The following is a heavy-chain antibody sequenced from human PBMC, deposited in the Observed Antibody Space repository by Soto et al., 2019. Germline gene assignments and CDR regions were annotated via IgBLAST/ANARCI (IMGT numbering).Heavy chain of an antibody. D-gene: IGHD3-9*01. V-gene: IGHV1-69*13. Sequence: GASVKVSCKASGGTFSSYAISWVRQAPGQGLEWMGGIIPIFGTANYAQKFQGRVTITADESTSTAYMELSSLRSEDTAVYYCAIPPGSLSDWYYFDSWGQGTLVTVSS. CDR3: AIPPGSLSDWYYFDS. J-gene: IGHJ4*02. CDR1: GGTFSSYA. CDR2: IIPIFGTA.